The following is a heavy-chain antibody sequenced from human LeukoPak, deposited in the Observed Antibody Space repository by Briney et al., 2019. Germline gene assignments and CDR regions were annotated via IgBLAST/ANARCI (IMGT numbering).Heavy chain of an antibody. CDR2: INSDGSST. V-gene: IGHV3-74*01. J-gene: IGHJ6*03. CDR3: ARGHYYDFWSGYYSYYYYYYMDV. CDR1: GFTFSSYW. Sequence: GGSLRLSCAASGFTFSSYWMHWVRQAPGKGLVWVSRINSDGSSTSYADSVKGRFTISRDNAKNTLYLQMNSLRAEDTAVYYCARGHYYDFWSGYYSYYYYYYMDVWGKGTTVTVSS. D-gene: IGHD3-3*01.